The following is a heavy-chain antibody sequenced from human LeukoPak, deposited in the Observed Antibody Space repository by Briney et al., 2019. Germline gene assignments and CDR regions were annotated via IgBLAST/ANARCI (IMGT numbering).Heavy chain of an antibody. Sequence: KSGGSLRLSCAASGFTFSSYSMNWVRQAPGKGLEWVSSISSSSSYIYYADSVKGRFIISRDNAKNSLYLQMDSLGAEDTAVYYCAREGSLDYFDYWGQGTLVTVSS. J-gene: IGHJ4*02. V-gene: IGHV3-21*01. CDR2: ISSSSSYI. CDR3: AREGSLDYFDY. CDR1: GFTFSSYS.